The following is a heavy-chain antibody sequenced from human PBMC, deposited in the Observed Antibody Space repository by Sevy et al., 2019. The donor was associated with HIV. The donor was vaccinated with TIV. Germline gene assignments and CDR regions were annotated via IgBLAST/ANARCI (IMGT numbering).Heavy chain of an antibody. V-gene: IGHV1-2*02. J-gene: IGHJ5*02. D-gene: IGHD3-16*01. CDR1: GYTFSGYY. CDR2: INTNSGGT. Sequence: ASVKVSCKASGYTFSGYYLHWLRQAPGQGLEWMGWINTNSGGTNYAQQVQGSVTMTRDTSITTAYMELSGVTSVDTAVYYCARDQLEAPTIYIGGNWFDVWGQGTMVTVSS. CDR3: ARDQLEAPTIYIGGNWFDV.